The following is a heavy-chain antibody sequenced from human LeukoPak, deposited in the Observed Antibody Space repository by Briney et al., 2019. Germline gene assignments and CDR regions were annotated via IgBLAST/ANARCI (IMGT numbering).Heavy chain of an antibody. CDR2: ISYDGSNK. Sequence: PGRSLRLSCAASGFTFSSYAMHWVRQAPGKGLEWVAVISYDGSNKYYADSVKGRFTNSRDNSKNTLYLQMNSLRAEDTAVYYCARDLALSDFWSGSYGMDAWGQGTTVTVS. D-gene: IGHD3-3*01. V-gene: IGHV3-30-3*01. CDR1: GFTFSSYA. J-gene: IGHJ6*02. CDR3: ARDLALSDFWSGSYGMDA.